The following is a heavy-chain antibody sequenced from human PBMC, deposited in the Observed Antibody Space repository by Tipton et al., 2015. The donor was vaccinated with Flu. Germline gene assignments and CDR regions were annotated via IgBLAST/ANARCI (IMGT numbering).Heavy chain of an antibody. D-gene: IGHD3-16*01. CDR3: AKVLFGWVES. V-gene: IGHV4-38-2*02. CDR1: GYSISSGYY. J-gene: IGHJ5*01. Sequence: TLSLTCTVSGYSISSGYYWGWIRQPPGKGLEWIGNIYHSGGTYYNPSLKGRVTISEDTSKNQFSLKLTSVTAADTAVYYCAKVLFGWVESWAQGTLVTVSS. CDR2: IYHSGGT.